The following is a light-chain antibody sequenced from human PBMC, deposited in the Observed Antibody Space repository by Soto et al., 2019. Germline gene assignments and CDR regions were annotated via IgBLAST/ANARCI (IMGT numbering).Light chain of an antibody. CDR1: QGISSF. Sequence: DIHLTQSPSFLSASVGDRVTITCRASQGISSFLAWYQQKPGKAPKLLIYEASTLQSGVPSRFSGSGSGTEFTLTISSMQPEDFATYYCQHLNSYPLTFGGGPKVEI. V-gene: IGKV1-9*01. CDR3: QHLNSYPLT. J-gene: IGKJ4*01. CDR2: EAS.